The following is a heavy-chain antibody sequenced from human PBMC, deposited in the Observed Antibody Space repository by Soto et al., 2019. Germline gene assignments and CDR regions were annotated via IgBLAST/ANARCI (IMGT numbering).Heavy chain of an antibody. V-gene: IGHV4-59*08. J-gene: IGHJ4*02. CDR1: GGSINSYC. D-gene: IGHD4-4*01. CDR3: ARHRRTTVAKFYFDN. Sequence: QVQLQESGPGLVKPSETLSLTCTVSGGSINSYCWSWIRQPPGKGLEWIAYIFDSGNANYNPSLKSRVTISVDTSKTLYSLKLTSVTAADTAVYYCARHRRTTVAKFYFDNWGQGALVTVSS. CDR2: IFDSGNA.